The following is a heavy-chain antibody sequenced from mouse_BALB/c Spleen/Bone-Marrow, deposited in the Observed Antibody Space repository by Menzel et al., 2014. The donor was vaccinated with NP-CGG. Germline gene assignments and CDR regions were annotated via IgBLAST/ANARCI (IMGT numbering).Heavy chain of an antibody. CDR3: ARDYGYDAGFACFVY. Sequence: QVQLQQSGAELVKPGASVKLSCKASGYTFTSYWMHWVKQRPGQGLEWIGEINPSDGRTNYNEKFKNKATLTVDKSSSTAYMQLSSLTSEDSVVYYCARDYGYDAGFACFVYWGQGTLVTVSA. CDR2: INPSDGRT. D-gene: IGHD2-14*01. V-gene: IGHV1S81*02. J-gene: IGHJ3*01. CDR1: GYTFTSYW.